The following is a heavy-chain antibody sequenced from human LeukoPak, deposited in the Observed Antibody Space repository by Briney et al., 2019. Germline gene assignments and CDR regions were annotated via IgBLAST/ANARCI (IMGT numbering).Heavy chain of an antibody. CDR3: ATDVHPGNNWFDP. CDR2: IRYDGSNK. CDR1: GFSFSDFA. V-gene: IGHV3-30*02. D-gene: IGHD1-1*01. J-gene: IGHJ5*02. Sequence: GGSLRLSCAASGFSFSDFAMHWVRQAPGKGPEWVAFIRYDGSNKYYADSVKGRFTISRDDSKNTLYLQMNSLRTEDTAVYYCATDVHPGNNWFDPWGQGTLVTVSS.